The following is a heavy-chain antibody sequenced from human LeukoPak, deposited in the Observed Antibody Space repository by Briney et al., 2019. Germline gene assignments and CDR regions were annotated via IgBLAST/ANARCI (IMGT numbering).Heavy chain of an antibody. J-gene: IGHJ4*02. V-gene: IGHV3-64D*06. CDR2: NSSNGDNT. Sequence: PGGSQRLSCAVCGFTFSTYVMQWGRQARGRGLEYGSANSSNGDNTYCADSVKGRFTISRDHSKHTLHLQMSSVRADDTAVYYCVRGTGYWGQGTLVTVSS. CDR1: GFTFSTYV. CDR3: VRGTGY.